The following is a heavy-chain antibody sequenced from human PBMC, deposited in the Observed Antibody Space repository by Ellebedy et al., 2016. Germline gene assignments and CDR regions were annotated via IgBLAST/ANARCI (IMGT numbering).Heavy chain of an antibody. J-gene: IGHJ4*02. CDR1: GFTFSSYA. CDR2: ISCSGGST. Sequence: GGSLRLSCAASGFTFSSYAMSWVRQAPGKGLEWVSAISCSGGSTYYADSVKGRFTISRDNSKNTLYLQMNSLRAEDTAVYYCAIGRDYDFWSGYYRADYWGQGTLVTVSS. CDR3: AIGRDYDFWSGYYRADY. D-gene: IGHD3-3*01. V-gene: IGHV3-23*01.